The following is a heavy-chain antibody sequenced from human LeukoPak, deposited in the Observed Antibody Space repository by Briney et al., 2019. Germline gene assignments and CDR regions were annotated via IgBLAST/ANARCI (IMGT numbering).Heavy chain of an antibody. D-gene: IGHD6-13*01. CDR1: GFSFSSHW. Sequence: GGSLRLSCAASGFSFSSHWMSWVRQAPGKGLEWVANIKQDGSEKYYVDSAKGRFTISRDNAKNSLFLQMNNLRAEDSAVYYCARGLIAAAGTGYYYYHAMDVWGQGTTVTVSS. V-gene: IGHV3-7*04. CDR3: ARGLIAAAGTGYYYYHAMDV. CDR2: IKQDGSEK. J-gene: IGHJ6*02.